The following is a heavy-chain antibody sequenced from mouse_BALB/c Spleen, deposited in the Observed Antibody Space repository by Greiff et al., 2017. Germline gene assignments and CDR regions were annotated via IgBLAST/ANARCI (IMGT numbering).Heavy chain of an antibody. CDR1: GYTFTSYV. Sequence: QLQESGPELVKPGASVKMSCKASGYTFTSYVMHWVKQKPGQGLEWIGYINPYNDGTKYNEKFKGKATLTSDKSSSTAYMELSSLTSEDSAVYYCARPLRLRDYYFDYWGQGTTLTVSS. D-gene: IGHD1-2*01. CDR2: INPYNDGT. CDR3: ARPLRLRDYYFDY. V-gene: IGHV1-14*01. J-gene: IGHJ2*01.